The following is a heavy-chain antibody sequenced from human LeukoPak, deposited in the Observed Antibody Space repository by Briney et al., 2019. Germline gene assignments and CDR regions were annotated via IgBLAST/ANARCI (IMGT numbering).Heavy chain of an antibody. D-gene: IGHD6-19*01. V-gene: IGHV3-48*02. CDR3: ARAVAGFDY. J-gene: IGHJ4*02. Sequence: PGGSLRLSCAASGFTFSSYAMHWVRQAPGKGLEWVSYISSSRSSIYYADSVKGRFTISRDNAKNSLYLQMNSLRDEDTAVYYCARAVAGFDYWGQGTLVTVSS. CDR2: ISSSRSSI. CDR1: GFTFSSYA.